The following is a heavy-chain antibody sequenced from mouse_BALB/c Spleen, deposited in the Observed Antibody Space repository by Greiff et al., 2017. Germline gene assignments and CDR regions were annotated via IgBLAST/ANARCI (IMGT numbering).Heavy chain of an antibody. D-gene: IGHD1-1*01. CDR2: ISTYYGDA. CDR1: GYTFTDYA. J-gene: IGHJ4*01. V-gene: IGHV1S137*01. Sequence: QVQLQQSGAELVRPGVSVKISCKGSGYTFTDYAMHCVKQSHAKSLEWIGVISTYYGDASYNQKFKGKATMTVDKSSSTAYMELARLTSEDSAIYYCARWDGSSYSYAMDYWGQGTSVTVSS. CDR3: ARWDGSSYSYAMDY.